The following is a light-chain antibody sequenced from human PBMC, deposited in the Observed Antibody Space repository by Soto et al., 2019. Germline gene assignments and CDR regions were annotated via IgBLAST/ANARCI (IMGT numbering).Light chain of an antibody. Sequence: EIVLTQSPATLSLSPGERATLSCRASQSVSSYLVWYQQKPGQAPRLLIYDASNRATSVPARFSGTGSGTDFTLTISSLEPEDFAVYYCQQRSNWLTFGGGTKVEIK. V-gene: IGKV3-11*01. CDR2: DAS. J-gene: IGKJ4*01. CDR1: QSVSSY. CDR3: QQRSNWLT.